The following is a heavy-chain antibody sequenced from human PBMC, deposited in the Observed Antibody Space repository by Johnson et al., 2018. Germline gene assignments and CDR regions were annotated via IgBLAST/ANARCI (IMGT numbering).Heavy chain of an antibody. CDR3: ARVPRDCTNGVCYPPIYYYYYYKDV. CDR2: ISRSSSYI. CDR1: GFTFSSYS. V-gene: IGHV3-21*01. Sequence: VQLVQSGGGLVKPGGSLRLSCSVSGFTFSSYSMNWARQAPGKGLEWVSSISRSSSYIHYADSVKGRFTISRDTAKNSLYLQMNSLRAADTAVSYCARVPRDCTNGVCYPPIYYYYYYKDVWGKGTTVTVSS. J-gene: IGHJ6*03. D-gene: IGHD2-8*01.